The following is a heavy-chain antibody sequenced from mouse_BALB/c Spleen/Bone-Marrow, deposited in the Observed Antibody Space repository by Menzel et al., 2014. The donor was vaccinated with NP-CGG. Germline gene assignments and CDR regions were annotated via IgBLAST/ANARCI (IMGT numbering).Heavy chain of an antibody. J-gene: IGHJ3*01. CDR2: IDPANGNT. CDR3: ATSTAGFAY. V-gene: IGHV14-3*02. CDR1: GFNIKDTY. D-gene: IGHD1-2*01. Sequence: DVQLQESGAELVKPGASVKLSCTASGFNIKDTYMHWVKQRPEQGLEWIGRIDPANGNTKYDPKFQGRATITADTSSNTAYLQLSSLTSEDTAVYYCATSTAGFAYWRQGTLVTVSA.